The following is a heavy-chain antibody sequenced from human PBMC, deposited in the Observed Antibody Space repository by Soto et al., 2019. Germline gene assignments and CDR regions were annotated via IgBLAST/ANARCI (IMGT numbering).Heavy chain of an antibody. CDR1: GFTFSSYA. CDR2: ISGSGGST. CDR3: AKVKVAVAGRGYYYYYGMDV. Sequence: EVQLLESGGGLVQPGGSLRLSCAASGFTFSSYAMSWVRQAPGKGLELVSAISGSGGSTYYADSVKGRFTISRDNSKNTLYLQMNSLRAEDTAVYYCAKVKVAVAGRGYYYYYGMDVWGQGTTVTVSS. V-gene: IGHV3-23*01. D-gene: IGHD6-19*01. J-gene: IGHJ6*02.